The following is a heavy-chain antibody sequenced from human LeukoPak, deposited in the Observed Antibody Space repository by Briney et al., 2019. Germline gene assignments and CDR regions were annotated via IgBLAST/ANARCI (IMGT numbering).Heavy chain of an antibody. J-gene: IGHJ6*03. D-gene: IGHD6-6*01. CDR2: ISFDASYN. V-gene: IGHV3-30*04. CDR1: GFTFSTYA. Sequence: GGSLRLSCAASGFTFSTYAMYWVRQAPGKGLEWVAGISFDASYNYSADSVKGRFTISRVNSKNTHYLHMSSLRPDDTAVYYCARGGVPYYYYYMDVWGKGTTVTVSS. CDR3: ARGGVPYYYYYMDV.